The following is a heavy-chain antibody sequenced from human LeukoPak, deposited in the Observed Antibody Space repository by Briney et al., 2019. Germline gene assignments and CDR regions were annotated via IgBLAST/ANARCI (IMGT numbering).Heavy chain of an antibody. D-gene: IGHD1-26*01. Sequence: GASVKVSCKASGYIFDIYAMIWVRQAPGQGLELMGWINTNTGNPTYAQGFTGRFVFSLDTSVSTAYLQISSLKAEDTAVYYCARTGGGTYYYYMDVWGKGTTVTVSS. CDR1: GYIFDIYA. J-gene: IGHJ6*03. CDR2: INTNTGNP. CDR3: ARTGGGTYYYYMDV. V-gene: IGHV7-4-1*02.